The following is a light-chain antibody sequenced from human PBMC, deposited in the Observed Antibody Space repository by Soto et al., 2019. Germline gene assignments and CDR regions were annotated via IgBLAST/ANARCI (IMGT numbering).Light chain of an antibody. V-gene: IGKV3-20*01. CDR1: QSISSSY. CDR3: QQYGSSPPVT. J-gene: IGKJ4*01. Sequence: EIVLTQSPGTLSLSPGERATLSCWASQSISSSYLAWYQQKRGQAPSLLMYGASIRPTGIPDRFSGRGSWTEFTPTISSPQPEDCAVYYGQQYGSSPPVTFGGGTKVEIK. CDR2: GAS.